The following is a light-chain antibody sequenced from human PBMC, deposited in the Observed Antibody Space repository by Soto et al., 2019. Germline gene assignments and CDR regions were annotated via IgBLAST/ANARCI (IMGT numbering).Light chain of an antibody. Sequence: DIQMSQSPSSLSASVGDRVTITCRASQGISDFLAWYQQKPGKVPKVLIYGASTLQSGVPSRFSGSGSGTDFTLTITSLQPEDVATYYCQKYNTAPWTFGQGTKVDIK. CDR1: QGISDF. CDR2: GAS. CDR3: QKYNTAPWT. J-gene: IGKJ1*01. V-gene: IGKV1-27*01.